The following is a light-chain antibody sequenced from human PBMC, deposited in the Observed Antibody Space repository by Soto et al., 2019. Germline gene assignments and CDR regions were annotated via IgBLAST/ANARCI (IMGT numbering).Light chain of an antibody. CDR3: QQYDSSLWT. J-gene: IGKJ1*01. Sequence: EIVLTQSPGTLSLSPGERATLSCRASQSVSSSYLAWYQQKPGQAPRLLIYGASSRATGIPDRFSGSGSGTDFTLTISSLEPEDFAVYYYQQYDSSLWTFGQGTKVEIK. V-gene: IGKV3-20*01. CDR1: QSVSSSY. CDR2: GAS.